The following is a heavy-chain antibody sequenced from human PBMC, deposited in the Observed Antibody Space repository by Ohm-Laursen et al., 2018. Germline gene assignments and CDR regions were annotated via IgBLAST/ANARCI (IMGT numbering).Heavy chain of an antibody. CDR2: ISGSGGST. D-gene: IGHD3-22*01. V-gene: IGHV3-23*01. J-gene: IGHJ5*02. CDR1: GFTFNTYW. CDR3: ARDHEGFDDSGYYYRAADT. Sequence: SLRLSCSASGFTFNTYWMSWVRQAPGKGLEWVSAISGSGGSTYYADSVKGRFTISRDNSKSTLYLQMNSLRAEDTAVYYCARDHEGFDDSGYYYRAADTWGQGTLVTVSS.